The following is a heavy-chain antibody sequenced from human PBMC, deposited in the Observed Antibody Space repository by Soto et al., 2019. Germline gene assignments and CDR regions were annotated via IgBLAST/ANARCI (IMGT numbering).Heavy chain of an antibody. V-gene: IGHV4-39*01. Sequence: SETLSLTCSVSGGSITISYYYWGWIRQPPGKGLEWIGSMYYSGTTYFNPSLKSRVTMTVDTSKNQFSLKLTSVTAADTAVYYCARHDRINMKPYSPEGFHIWGQGTMVTVS. CDR1: GGSITISYYY. D-gene: IGHD3-3*02. CDR3: ARHDRINMKPYSPEGFHI. J-gene: IGHJ3*02. CDR2: MYYSGTT.